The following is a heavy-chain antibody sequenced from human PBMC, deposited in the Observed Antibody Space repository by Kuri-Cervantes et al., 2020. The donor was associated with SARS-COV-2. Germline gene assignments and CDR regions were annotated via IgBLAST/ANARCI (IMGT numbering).Heavy chain of an antibody. J-gene: IGHJ6*02. CDR1: GFTFSSYW. Sequence: GGSLRLSCAASGFTFSSYWMHWVRQAPGKGLVWVSRINSDGSSTSYVDSVKGRFTISRDNAKNTLNLQMNSLRAEDTAVYYCARVPSITMVRGANSYGMDVWGQGTTVTVSS. CDR3: ARVPSITMVRGANSYGMDV. D-gene: IGHD3-10*01. V-gene: IGHV3-74*01. CDR2: INSDGSST.